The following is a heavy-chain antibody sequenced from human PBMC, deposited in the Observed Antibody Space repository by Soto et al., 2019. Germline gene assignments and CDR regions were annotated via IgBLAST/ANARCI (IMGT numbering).Heavy chain of an antibody. J-gene: IGHJ6*02. CDR1: GYTFTGYY. CDR2: INPNSGGT. Sequence: QVQLVQSGAEVKKPGASVKVSCKASGYTFTGYYMHWVRQAPGQGLEWMGWINPNSGGTNYAQKFQGRVTMTRDTSISTAYMELSRLRSDDTAVYYCASPKGRPDHYYYYGMDVWGQGTTVTVSS. CDR3: ASPKGRPDHYYYYGMDV. V-gene: IGHV1-2*02.